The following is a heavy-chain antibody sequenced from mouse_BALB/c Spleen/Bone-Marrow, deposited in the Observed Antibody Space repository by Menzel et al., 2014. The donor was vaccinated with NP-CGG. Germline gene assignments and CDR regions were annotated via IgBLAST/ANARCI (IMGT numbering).Heavy chain of an antibody. D-gene: IGHD3-1*01. CDR2: ISYSSST. J-gene: IGHJ4*01. CDR1: GDSITSGY. V-gene: IGHV3-8*02. Sequence: EVKLVESGPSLVKPSQTLSLTCSVTGDSITSGYWNWIRKFPGNKLEYMGFISYSSSTYYNPSLKSRISITRDTSKNLYYLQLNSLTTVNSDTYYCARSGSSGFHYYAMDYWGQGTSVTVSS. CDR3: ARSGSSGFHYYAMDY.